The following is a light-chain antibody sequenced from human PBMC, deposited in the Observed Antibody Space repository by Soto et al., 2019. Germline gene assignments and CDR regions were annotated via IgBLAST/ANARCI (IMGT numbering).Light chain of an antibody. CDR1: QDVGSL. CDR2: DAS. V-gene: IGKV3-11*01. Sequence: EVVLTQSPATQSLSAGERASLSSRASQDVGSLIAWYQQKPGQPPRLLIYDASNRATGIPARFSGSGSGTDFVLTISSLEPEDFAVYYCHQRRSWPITFGQGTRLEIK. J-gene: IGKJ5*01. CDR3: HQRRSWPIT.